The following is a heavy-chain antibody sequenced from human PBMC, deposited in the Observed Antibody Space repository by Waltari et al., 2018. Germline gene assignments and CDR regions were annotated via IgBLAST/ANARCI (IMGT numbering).Heavy chain of an antibody. Sequence: QLQLQESGPGLVKPSETLSLTCTVSGVSFNDDNTYWGWIRQPPGEGLGWVGSIYSTGSTYYKTSRKSRVTVSIDTPNNQFSLKLTSVTAADTAVYFCARGGSSYYDAYGTWGQGSMVIVSS. D-gene: IGHD1-26*01. CDR1: GVSFNDDNTY. V-gene: IGHV4-39*07. J-gene: IGHJ3*02. CDR3: ARGGSSYYDAYGT. CDR2: IYSTGST.